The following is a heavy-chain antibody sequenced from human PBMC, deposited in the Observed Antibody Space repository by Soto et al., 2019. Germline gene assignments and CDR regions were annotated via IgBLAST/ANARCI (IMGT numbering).Heavy chain of an antibody. Sequence: QVQLVQSGAEVKKPGSSVKVSCKASGGTFNSYTISWVRQAPGQGLEWMGRIVPIFDIAKYAQKFQGRVTINGDQSTSTAYMELSSLRSEDTSVYYCARGAFGEQQQLVRAGFDIWGQGTMVTVSS. V-gene: IGHV1-69*02. D-gene: IGHD6-13*01. CDR1: GGTFNSYT. CDR3: ARGAFGEQQQLVRAGFDI. J-gene: IGHJ3*02. CDR2: IVPIFDIA.